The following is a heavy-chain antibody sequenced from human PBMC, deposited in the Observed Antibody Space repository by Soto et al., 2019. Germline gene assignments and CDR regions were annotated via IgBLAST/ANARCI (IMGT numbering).Heavy chain of an antibody. D-gene: IGHD2-15*01. V-gene: IGHV3-23*01. Sequence: GGSLRLSCDASGFTFSSYAMSWVRQAPGKGLEWVSSISGLGGDTYYADSVKGRFTITRDNSKNTLYLQMNSLRAEDTALYYCAKSKSSYLYYFDYWGQGTPVTVSS. CDR1: GFTFSSYA. CDR2: ISGLGGDT. CDR3: AKSKSSYLYYFDY. J-gene: IGHJ4*02.